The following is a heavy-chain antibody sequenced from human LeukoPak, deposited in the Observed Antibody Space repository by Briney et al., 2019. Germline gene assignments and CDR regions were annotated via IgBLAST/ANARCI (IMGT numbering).Heavy chain of an antibody. CDR1: GFTFSSYW. CDR3: ARENPFSSSSPMWY. D-gene: IGHD6-6*01. Sequence: GGSLRLSCAASGFTFSSYWMSWVRQAPGKGLEWVANIKQDGSEKYYADSVRGRFTISRDNAKNSLYLRMNSLRVEDSAVYFCARENPFSSSSPMWYWGQGTLVTVSS. V-gene: IGHV3-7*01. J-gene: IGHJ4*02. CDR2: IKQDGSEK.